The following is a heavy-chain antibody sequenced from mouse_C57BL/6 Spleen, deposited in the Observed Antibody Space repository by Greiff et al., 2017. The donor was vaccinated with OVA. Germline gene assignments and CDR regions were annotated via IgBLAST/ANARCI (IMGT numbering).Heavy chain of an antibody. V-gene: IGHV14-4*01. CDR2: IDPENGDT. J-gene: IGHJ3*01. D-gene: IGHD2-3*01. Sequence: EVQLQQSGAELVRPGASVKLSCTASGFNIKDDYMHWVKQRPEQGLEWIGWIDPENGDTEYASKFQGKATITADTSSNTAYLQLSSLTSEDTAVYYCTLGYFTFAYWGQGTLVTVSA. CDR1: GFNIKDDY. CDR3: TLGYFTFAY.